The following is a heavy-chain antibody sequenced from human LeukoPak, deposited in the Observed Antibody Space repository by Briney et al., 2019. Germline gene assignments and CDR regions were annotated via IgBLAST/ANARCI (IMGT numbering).Heavy chain of an antibody. J-gene: IGHJ4*02. CDR1: GYTFTGYY. CDR2: INPNSGGT. V-gene: IGHV1-2*02. CDR3: ARARYSSGWYYFDY. Sequence: ASVKVSCKVSGYTFTGYYMHWVRQAPGQGLEWMGWINPNSGGTNYAQKFQGRVTMTRDTSISTAYMELSRLRSDDTAVYYCARARYSSGWYYFDYWGQGTLVTVSS. D-gene: IGHD6-19*01.